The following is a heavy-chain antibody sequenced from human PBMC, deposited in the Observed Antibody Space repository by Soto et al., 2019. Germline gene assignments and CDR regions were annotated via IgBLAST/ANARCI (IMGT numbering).Heavy chain of an antibody. V-gene: IGHV4-4*07. CDR3: ARVAGGKVGFDY. CDR1: GGSISSYY. Sequence: PSETLSLTCTVSGGSISSYYWSWIRQPPGKGLEWIGRISTSGSTNYNPSLKSRVTISVDKSKNQFSLKLSSVTAADTAVYYCARVAGGKVGFDYWGQGTLVTVSS. CDR2: ISTSGST. J-gene: IGHJ4*02.